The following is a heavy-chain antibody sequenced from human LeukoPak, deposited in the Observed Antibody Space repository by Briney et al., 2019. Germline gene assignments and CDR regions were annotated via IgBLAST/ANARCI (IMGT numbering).Heavy chain of an antibody. CDR1: SGSISSYY. D-gene: IGHD6-13*01. CDR2: IYYSGST. Sequence: SETLSLTCTVSSGSISSYYWTWIRQPPGKGLEWIGYIYYSGSTNYNPSLKSRVTISVDTSKNQFSLKLSSVTAADTAVYYCARMGIAAVGAYYFDYWGQGTLVAVSS. CDR3: ARMGIAAVGAYYFDY. J-gene: IGHJ4*02. V-gene: IGHV4-59*01.